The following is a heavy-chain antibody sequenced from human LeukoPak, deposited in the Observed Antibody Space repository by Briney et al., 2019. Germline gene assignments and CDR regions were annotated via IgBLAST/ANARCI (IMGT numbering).Heavy chain of an antibody. V-gene: IGHV3-9*01. Sequence: GGSLRLPCAASGFTFDDYAMHWVRQAPGKGLEWVSGISWNSGSIGYADSVKGRFTISRDNAKNSLYLQMNSLRAEDTALYYCATGGSMAHEGIHYWGQGTLDTVSS. CDR2: ISWNSGSI. CDR1: GFTFDDYA. D-gene: IGHD7-27*01. J-gene: IGHJ4*02. CDR3: ATGGSMAHEGIHY.